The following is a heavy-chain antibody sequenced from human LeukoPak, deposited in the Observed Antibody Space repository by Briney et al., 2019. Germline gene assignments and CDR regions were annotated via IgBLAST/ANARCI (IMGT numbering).Heavy chain of an antibody. CDR1: VFTFSSYT. V-gene: IGHV3-23*01. Sequence: GGSLRLSCAASVFTFSSYTMSWVRQAPGKGLEWVSGISGSSIGTYYADSVKGRFTISRDNSKNTLYLQMNSLRAEDTAVYYCAKFGSEGKFDYWGQGTLVTVSS. CDR2: ISGSSIGT. CDR3: AKFGSEGKFDY. D-gene: IGHD1-26*01. J-gene: IGHJ4*02.